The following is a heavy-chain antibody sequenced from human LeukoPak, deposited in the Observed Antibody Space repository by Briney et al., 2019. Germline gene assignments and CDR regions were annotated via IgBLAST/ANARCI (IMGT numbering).Heavy chain of an antibody. D-gene: IGHD1-1*01. CDR1: GFTFSDYW. V-gene: IGHV3-7*05. CDR2: IAQDGSEK. Sequence: GGSLRLSCAASGFTFSDYWMSWVRQAPGKGLEWVANIAQDGSEKYYVDSVKGRFTISIDNSKNSLYLQMNSLRTEDTAFYYCATPFWYNWNDVYYWGQGTLVTVSS. CDR3: ATPFWYNWNDVYY. J-gene: IGHJ4*02.